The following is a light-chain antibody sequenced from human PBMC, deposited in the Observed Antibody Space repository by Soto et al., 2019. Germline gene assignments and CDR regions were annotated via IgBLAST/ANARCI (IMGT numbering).Light chain of an antibody. Sequence: QSVLTQPASVSGSPGQSITISCTGTSSDVGAYNYVSWYQQHPDKAPKLMIYEVTNRPSGVSNRFSGSKSGNTASLTISGLQAEDEADYYCSSYTSSSIFYVFGTGTKLTVL. CDR3: SSYTSSSIFYV. CDR2: EVT. CDR1: SSDVGAYNY. J-gene: IGLJ1*01. V-gene: IGLV2-14*01.